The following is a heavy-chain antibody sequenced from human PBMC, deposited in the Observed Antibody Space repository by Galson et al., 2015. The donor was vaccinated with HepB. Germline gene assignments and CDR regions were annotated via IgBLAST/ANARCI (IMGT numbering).Heavy chain of an antibody. D-gene: IGHD3-9*01. CDR3: ANGYYDILTGYPGGFDP. Sequence: TLSLTCTVSGDSTSSYYWSWIRQPPEKGLEWIGYIYYSGSTNYNPSLKSRVTMSVDTSKSQFSLKLTSVTAADTAVYYCANGYYDILTGYPGGFDPWGQGILVTVSS. J-gene: IGHJ5*02. CDR1: GDSTSSYY. CDR2: IYYSGST. V-gene: IGHV4-59*01.